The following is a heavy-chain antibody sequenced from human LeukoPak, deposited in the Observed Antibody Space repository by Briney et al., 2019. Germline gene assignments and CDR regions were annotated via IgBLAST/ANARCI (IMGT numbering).Heavy chain of an antibody. CDR3: AKGTSGYSSGWYGSYYFDY. CDR1: GFTFSSYA. CDR2: ISGSGGST. D-gene: IGHD6-19*01. V-gene: IGHV3-23*01. Sequence: GGSLRLSCAASGFTFSSYAMSWVRQAPGKGLDWVSAISGSGGSTYYADSVKGRFTISRDNSKNTLYLQMNSLRAEDTAVYYCAKGTSGYSSGWYGSYYFDYWGQGTLVTVSS. J-gene: IGHJ4*02.